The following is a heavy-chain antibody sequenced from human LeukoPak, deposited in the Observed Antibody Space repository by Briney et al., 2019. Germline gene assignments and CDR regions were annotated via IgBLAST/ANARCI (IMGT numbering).Heavy chain of an antibody. D-gene: IGHD3-10*01. V-gene: IGHV4-39*07. CDR1: GGSISTNTYS. CDR2: IHHRGTT. CDR3: ARVTYNGYQHFDY. Sequence: PSETLSLTCIVSGGSISTNTYSWGWIRLPPGKGLEWIGEIHHRGTTYYNPSLRSRVTISVDTSKNQFSLRLTSVTAADTAVYYCARVTYNGYQHFDYWGQGSLVTVS. J-gene: IGHJ4*02.